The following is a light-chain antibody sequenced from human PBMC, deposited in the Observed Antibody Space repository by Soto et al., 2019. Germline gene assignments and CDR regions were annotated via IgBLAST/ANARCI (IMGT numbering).Light chain of an antibody. CDR1: QSFSSRY. J-gene: IGKJ1*01. Sequence: IVLTQSPGTLSLSPWERATLSCRASQSFSSRYLAWYQQKPGQAPRLLIHGASTRATGIPDRFSGSGSGTDFTLTISRLEPEDFAVYYCQQYGSSRTFGQGTKVDIK. CDR2: GAS. CDR3: QQYGSSRT. V-gene: IGKV3-20*01.